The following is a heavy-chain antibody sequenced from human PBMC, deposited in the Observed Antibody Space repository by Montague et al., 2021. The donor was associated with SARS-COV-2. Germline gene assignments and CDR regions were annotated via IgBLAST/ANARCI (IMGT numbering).Heavy chain of an antibody. CDR3: ARHLAISGPAAVSDY. V-gene: IGHV4-39*01. Sequence: SETLSLTCTVSGDSISSGYFYWGWIRQPPGKGLGWVGTIHYSGITYYNPSLKSRVTISVDTSRNKFSLKLSSVTAADTAIYYCARHLAISGPAAVSDYWGQGTLVTVSS. CDR2: IHYSGIT. D-gene: IGHD2-2*01. J-gene: IGHJ4*02. CDR1: GDSISSGYFY.